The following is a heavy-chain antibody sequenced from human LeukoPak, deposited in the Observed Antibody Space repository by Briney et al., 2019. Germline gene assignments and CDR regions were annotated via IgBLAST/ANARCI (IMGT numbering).Heavy chain of an antibody. CDR3: AKGISSQKIDWFDP. CDR1: GFTFSSYA. V-gene: IGHV3-23*01. J-gene: IGHJ5*02. Sequence: GGSLRLSCAASGFTFSSYAMSWVRQAPGKGLEWISSTTGSGANTFYADSVKGRVTISRDNSENMLHLQVNSLRAEDTAIYYCAKGISSQKIDWFDPWGQGTLVTVSS. D-gene: IGHD2-15*01. CDR2: TTGSGANT.